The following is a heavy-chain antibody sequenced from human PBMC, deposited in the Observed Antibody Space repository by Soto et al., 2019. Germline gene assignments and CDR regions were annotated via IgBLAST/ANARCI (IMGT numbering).Heavy chain of an antibody. D-gene: IGHD3-9*01. J-gene: IGHJ5*02. CDR2: IYYSGSI. CDR3: ARQSESTGYFYGWFDP. V-gene: IGHV4-31*03. CDR1: GGSINSRGYY. Sequence: PSETLSLTCTVSGGSINSRGYYWTWIRQHPGKGLEWIGNIYYSGSIHFNPSLKSRLTMLVDTSENQFSLKLTSVTAADTAVYYCARQSESTGYFYGWFDPWGHGTLVTSSS.